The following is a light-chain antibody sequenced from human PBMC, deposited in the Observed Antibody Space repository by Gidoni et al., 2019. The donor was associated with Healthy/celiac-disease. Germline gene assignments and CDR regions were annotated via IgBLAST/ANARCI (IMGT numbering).Light chain of an antibody. CDR1: SSDVGGYNY. V-gene: IGLV2-14*01. Sequence: QSALTQPASVSGSPGQSLTISCTGTSSDVGGYNYVSWYQQHPGKAPKLMIYEVRNRPSGVSNRFSGSKSGNTASLTISGLQAEDEADYYCSSYTSSSTEVVFGGGTKLTVL. J-gene: IGLJ2*01. CDR2: EVR. CDR3: SSYTSSSTEVV.